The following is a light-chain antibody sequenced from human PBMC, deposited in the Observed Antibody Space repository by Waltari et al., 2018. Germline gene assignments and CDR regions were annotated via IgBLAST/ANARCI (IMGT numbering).Light chain of an antibody. CDR2: EGN. V-gene: IGLV2-23*03. CDR3: CSYAGSATFAV. CDR1: SSDVGNYDL. Sequence: QSALTQPASVSGSPGQSITISCTGPSSDVGNYDLISWYQQHPNKAPKLIIYEGNKRPSWVSNRFSGSTSGTTASLTISGLQAEDEADYFCCSYAGSATFAVFGGGTKLTVL. J-gene: IGLJ3*02.